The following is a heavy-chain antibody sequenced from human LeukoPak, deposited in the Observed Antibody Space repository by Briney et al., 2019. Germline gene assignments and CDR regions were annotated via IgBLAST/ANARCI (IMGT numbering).Heavy chain of an antibody. Sequence: GGSLRLSCSVSGVTHTGYSISINGYSMTWIRQAPGKGLEWVTALSGSGVGTYRAESVKGRFIVSRDESTNTLYLQMNSLRAEDTAVYYCARDRYGGAFDMWGQGTMVTVS. J-gene: IGHJ3*02. D-gene: IGHD4-23*01. CDR2: LSGSGVGT. CDR1: GVTHTGYSISINGYS. V-gene: IGHV3-23*01. CDR3: ARDRYGGAFDM.